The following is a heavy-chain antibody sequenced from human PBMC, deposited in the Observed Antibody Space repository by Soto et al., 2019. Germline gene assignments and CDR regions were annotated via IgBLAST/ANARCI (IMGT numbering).Heavy chain of an antibody. CDR3: ARDYDILTGYFGGPEYFQH. Sequence: GGSLRLSCAASGFTFSSYSMNWVRQAPGKGLEWVSSISSSSSYIYYADSVKGRFTISRDIPKNSLYLQMNSQRAEDTAVYYCARDYDILTGYFGGPEYFQHWGQGTLVTVYS. CDR1: GFTFSSYS. V-gene: IGHV3-21*01. J-gene: IGHJ1*01. D-gene: IGHD3-9*01. CDR2: ISSSSSYI.